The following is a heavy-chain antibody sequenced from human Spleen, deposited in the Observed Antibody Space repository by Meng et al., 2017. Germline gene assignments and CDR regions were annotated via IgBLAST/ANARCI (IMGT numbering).Heavy chain of an antibody. V-gene: IGHV3-53*04. CDR2: IYSGGTT. D-gene: IGHD3-10*01. Sequence: GGSPRLSCAASGFTFSSYNMNWVRQAPGKGLEWVSVIYSGGTTYYADSVKGRFIISRHNSKNTLFLQMNSLRVEDSAVYYCARGFISIVRGVNSDGFDIWGQGTMVTVSS. CDR3: ARGFISIVRGVNSDGFDI. CDR1: GFTFSSYN. J-gene: IGHJ3*02.